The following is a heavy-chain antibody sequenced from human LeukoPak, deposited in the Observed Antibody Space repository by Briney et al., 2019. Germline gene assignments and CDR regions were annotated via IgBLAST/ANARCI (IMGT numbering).Heavy chain of an antibody. CDR3: ARDLHDYGDPYFDY. J-gene: IGHJ4*02. D-gene: IGHD4-17*01. V-gene: IGHV1-46*01. Sequence: GASVKVSCKASGYTFTGHYMHWVRQAPGQGLEWMGIINPSGGSTSYAQKFQGRVTMTRDMSTSTVYMELSSLRSEDTAVYYCARDLHDYGDPYFDYWGQGTLVTVSS. CDR2: INPSGGST. CDR1: GYTFTGHY.